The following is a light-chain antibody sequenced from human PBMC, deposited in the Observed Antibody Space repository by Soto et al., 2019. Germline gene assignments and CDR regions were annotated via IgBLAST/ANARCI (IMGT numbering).Light chain of an antibody. Sequence: EIVLTQSPATLSLSPGERATLSCRASQSVSSYLAWYQQKPGQAPSLLIYDASNRATGIPARFSGSGSGTDFTLTISSLEPEDFAVYYCQQRSNWPFITFGQGTLLEIK. J-gene: IGKJ5*01. V-gene: IGKV3-11*01. CDR1: QSVSSY. CDR2: DAS. CDR3: QQRSNWPFIT.